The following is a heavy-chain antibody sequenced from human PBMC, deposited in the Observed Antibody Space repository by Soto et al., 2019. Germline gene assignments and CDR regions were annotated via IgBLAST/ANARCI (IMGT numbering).Heavy chain of an antibody. CDR2: IYHSGST. CDR3: ARARGYCSGGSCYCWFDP. V-gene: IGHV4-31*03. Sequence: QVQLLESGPGLVKPSQTLSLTCTVSGGSISTGGNYWSWIRQHPGKGLGWIGHIYHSGSTYYNPSLKRRVTTSVDTSKNQFSLKLSSVTAADTAVYYCARARGYCSGGSCYCWFDPWGQGTLVTVSS. CDR1: GGSISTGGNY. J-gene: IGHJ5*02. D-gene: IGHD2-15*01.